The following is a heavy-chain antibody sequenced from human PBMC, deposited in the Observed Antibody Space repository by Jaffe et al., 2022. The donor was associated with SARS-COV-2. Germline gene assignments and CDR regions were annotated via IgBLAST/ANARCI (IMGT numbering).Heavy chain of an antibody. Sequence: EVQLVESGGGLVQPGGSLRLSCAASGFTFSSYAMSWVRQAPGKGLEWVSAISGSGGSTYYADSVKGRFTISRDNSKNTLYLQMNSLRAEDTAVYYCATSLAHYSSSWYSDAFDIWGQGTMVTVSS. CDR2: ISGSGGST. J-gene: IGHJ3*02. D-gene: IGHD6-13*01. CDR1: GFTFSSYA. V-gene: IGHV3-23*04. CDR3: ATSLAHYSSSWYSDAFDI.